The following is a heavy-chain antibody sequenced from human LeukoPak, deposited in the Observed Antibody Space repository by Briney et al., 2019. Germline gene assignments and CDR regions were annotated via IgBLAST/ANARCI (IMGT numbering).Heavy chain of an antibody. D-gene: IGHD6-19*01. CDR3: AKKAVAGTGIFDY. V-gene: IGHV3-30-3*02. CDR2: ISYGGSSK. J-gene: IGHJ4*02. CDR1: GFTFSSYA. Sequence: PGGSLRLSCAASGFTFSSYAIHWVRQAPGKGLDWVALISYGGSSKYYADSVKGRFTISRDNSKNTLYLQMNSLRAEDTAVYYCAKKAVAGTGIFDYWGQGTLVTVSS.